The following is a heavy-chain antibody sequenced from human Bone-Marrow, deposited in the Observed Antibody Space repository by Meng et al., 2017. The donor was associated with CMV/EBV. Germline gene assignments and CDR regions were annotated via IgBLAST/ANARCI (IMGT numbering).Heavy chain of an antibody. CDR3: ARFTYVTFDY. CDR2: LYSSGTT. Sequence: GESLKISCVASGFTVRTSYVSWVRQPPGKGLEWISLLYSSGTTFYAQSVEGRFTISRDNSKNTVFLEMNSLTTEDTATYFCARFTYVTFDYWGQVTVATFSS. V-gene: IGHV3-53*01. CDR1: GFTVRTSY. J-gene: IGHJ4*02. D-gene: IGHD3-16*01.